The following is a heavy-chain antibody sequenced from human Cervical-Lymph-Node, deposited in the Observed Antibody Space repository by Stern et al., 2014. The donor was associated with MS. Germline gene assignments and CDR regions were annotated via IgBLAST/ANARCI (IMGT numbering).Heavy chain of an antibody. CDR1: GGSITNRDY. Sequence: QVQLQESGPGLVKPSETLSLTCTVSGGSITNRDYWGWIRQSPGKGLEWIGSVYYSGITYYRPSLKSRATISIDPSRNQSFLRVTSGTATDTAVYFCARGVTAVTNYVPNWCFDLWGRGTLVTVSS. CDR3: ARGVTAVTNYVPNWCFDL. V-gene: IGHV4-39*02. CDR2: VYYSGIT. J-gene: IGHJ2*01. D-gene: IGHD4-11*01.